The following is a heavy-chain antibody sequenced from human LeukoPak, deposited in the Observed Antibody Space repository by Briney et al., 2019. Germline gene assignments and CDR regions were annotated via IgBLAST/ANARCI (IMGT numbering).Heavy chain of an antibody. D-gene: IGHD3-10*01. Sequence: PSETLSLTCAVYGGSFSNYYWNWIRQPPGKGLEWIGEINHSGTTNYNPSLKGRVTISVDTSKNQFSLKLSSVTAADTAVYYCARGRSGGDWFDPWGQGTLVTVSS. J-gene: IGHJ5*02. CDR1: GGSFSNYY. CDR2: INHSGTT. CDR3: ARGRSGGDWFDP. V-gene: IGHV4-34*01.